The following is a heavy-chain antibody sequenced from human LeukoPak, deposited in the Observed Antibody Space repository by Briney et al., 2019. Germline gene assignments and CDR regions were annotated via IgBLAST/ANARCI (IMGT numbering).Heavy chain of an antibody. V-gene: IGHV3-21*01. CDR2: ISSSSSYI. D-gene: IGHD2-21*02. Sequence: GGSLRLSCAASGFTFSSYSMNWVRQAPGKGLEWVSSISSSSSYIYYADSVKGRFTISRDNAKNSLYLQMNSLRAEDTAVYYCARDGSPVVTATSFDYWGQGTLVTVSS. CDR1: GFTFSSYS. J-gene: IGHJ4*02. CDR3: ARDGSPVVTATSFDY.